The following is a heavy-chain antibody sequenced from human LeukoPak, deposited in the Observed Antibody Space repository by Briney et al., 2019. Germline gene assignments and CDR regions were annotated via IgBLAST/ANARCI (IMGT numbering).Heavy chain of an antibody. CDR1: DGSISSNSYY. D-gene: IGHD3-3*01. CDR2: IYYSGST. V-gene: IGHV4-39*07. Sequence: SETLSLTCTVPDGSISSNSYYWGWIRQPPGKGLEWIGSIYYSGSTNYNPSLKSRVTISVDTSKNQFSLKLSSVTAADTAVYYCAAPGIFGALDYWGQGTLVTVSS. CDR3: AAPGIFGALDY. J-gene: IGHJ4*02.